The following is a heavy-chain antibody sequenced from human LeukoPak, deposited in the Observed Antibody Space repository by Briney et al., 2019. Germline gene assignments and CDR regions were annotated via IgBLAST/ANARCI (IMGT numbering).Heavy chain of an antibody. CDR2: IYTSGST. V-gene: IGHV4-4*07. Sequence: PSETLSLTCTVSGGSISSYYWSWIRQPAGKGLEWIGRIYTSGSTNYNPSLKSRVTMSVDTSKNQFSLKLSSVTAADTAVYYCARSPLDGLPDKYYFDYWGQGTLVTVSS. CDR1: GGSISSYY. D-gene: IGHD2-2*01. J-gene: IGHJ4*02. CDR3: ARSPLDGLPDKYYFDY.